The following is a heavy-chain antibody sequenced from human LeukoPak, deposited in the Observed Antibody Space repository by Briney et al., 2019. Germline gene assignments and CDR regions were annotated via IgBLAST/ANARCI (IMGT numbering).Heavy chain of an antibody. Sequence: PSETLSLTCTVSGGSISSYYWSWIRQPPGKGLEWIGYIYYSGSTNYNPSLKSRVTISVDTSKNQFSLKLSSVTAADTAVYYCAAPDYYYYYMDVWGKGTTVTVSS. CDR1: GGSISSYY. V-gene: IGHV4-59*01. CDR3: AAPDYYYYYMDV. J-gene: IGHJ6*03. CDR2: IYYSGST.